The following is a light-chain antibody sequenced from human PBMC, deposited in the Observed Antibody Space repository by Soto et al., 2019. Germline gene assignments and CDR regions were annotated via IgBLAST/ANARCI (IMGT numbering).Light chain of an antibody. J-gene: IGLJ2*01. Sequence: QSALTQPASVSGSPGQSITISCTGTSNDIGANDYVSWYQHHPGQAPKILIYEAANRPSWVSHRFSGSKSCNTASLTISGLHAEDEADYFCTSYTSTSTLVFGGGTKLTFL. V-gene: IGLV2-14*01. CDR2: EAA. CDR1: SNDIGANDY. CDR3: TSYTSTSTLV.